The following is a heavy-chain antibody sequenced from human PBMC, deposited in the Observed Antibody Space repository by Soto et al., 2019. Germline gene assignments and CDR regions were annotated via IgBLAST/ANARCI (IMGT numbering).Heavy chain of an antibody. V-gene: IGHV2-5*02. CDR1: GFSLTTNEVG. J-gene: IGHJ3*02. CDR2: IYWDDDK. Sequence: QITLKESGPTLVKPTQTLTLTCTFSGFSLTTNEVGVGWIRQPPGKALEWLALIYWDDDKRYSPSLRSRLTITKDTSKNPVVLTMTNMDPADTATYFCAHTGRRSYHILTAQDAFDIWGQGTMVTVSS. D-gene: IGHD3-9*01. CDR3: AHTGRRSYHILTAQDAFDI.